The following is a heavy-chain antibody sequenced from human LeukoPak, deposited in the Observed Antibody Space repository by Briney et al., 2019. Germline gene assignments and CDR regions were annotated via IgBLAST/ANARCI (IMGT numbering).Heavy chain of an antibody. CDR3: ATELNPDLAFEY. CDR2: IGHEGTIK. J-gene: IGHJ4*02. CDR1: VFSFNNHG. Sequence: GCSLRLSCAASVFSFNNHGMQWVRDSPGNGLECVAWIGHEGTIKYYAESVKGRFTVSRDNSNNMLYLQMNSLTTEDTAVYYCATELNPDLAFEYWGQGTLVTVSS. D-gene: IGHD3/OR15-3a*01. V-gene: IGHV3-30*02.